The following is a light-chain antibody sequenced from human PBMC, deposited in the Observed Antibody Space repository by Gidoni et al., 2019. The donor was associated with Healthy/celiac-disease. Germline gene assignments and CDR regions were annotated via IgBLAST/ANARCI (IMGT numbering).Light chain of an antibody. V-gene: IGKV1-39*01. CDR3: QQSYSTPPS. J-gene: IGKJ2*01. CDR1: QSISSY. CDR2: AAS. Sequence: DIQMTQSPSSLSESVGDRVTITCRASQSISSYLNWYQQKPGKAPKLLIYAASSLQSGVPSRFSGSGSWTDFTLTISSLQPEDFATYYCQQSYSTPPSFGQGTKLEIK.